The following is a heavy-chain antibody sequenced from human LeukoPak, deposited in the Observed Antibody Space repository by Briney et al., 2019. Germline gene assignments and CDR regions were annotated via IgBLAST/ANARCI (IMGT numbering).Heavy chain of an antibody. D-gene: IGHD1-26*01. CDR3: ARDIGGSYTAIDY. V-gene: IGHV3-21*01. CDR2: IISSSAHI. CDR1: GFTFSSYS. Sequence: GGSLRLSCAASGFTFSSYSMNWVRQAPGKGLEWVSFIISSSAHINYADSVKGRFTISRDNPRNSLYLQMNSLRAEDTAVYYCARDIGGSYTAIDYWGQGTLVTVSS. J-gene: IGHJ4*02.